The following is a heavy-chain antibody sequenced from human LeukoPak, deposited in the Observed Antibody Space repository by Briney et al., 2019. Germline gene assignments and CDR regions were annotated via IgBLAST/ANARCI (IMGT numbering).Heavy chain of an antibody. D-gene: IGHD6-13*01. J-gene: IGHJ4*02. CDR2: INAGYGNT. CDR1: GYTFSSYA. Sequence: ASVKVSCKASGYTFSSYAMHWVRQAPGQRLEWMGWINAGYGNTEYSQKFQGRVTITRDTSASTAYMELSSLRSEDTAVYYCAREGFYSSSWYYFDYWGQGTLVTVSS. CDR3: AREGFYSSSWYYFDY. V-gene: IGHV1-3*01.